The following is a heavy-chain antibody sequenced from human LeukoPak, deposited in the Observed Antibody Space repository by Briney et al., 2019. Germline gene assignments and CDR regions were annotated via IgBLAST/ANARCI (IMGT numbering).Heavy chain of an antibody. CDR3: AREASVKADKNYFDY. D-gene: IGHD3-22*01. CDR2: IIPILGIA. Sequence: SVKVSCKASGGTFSSYAISWVQQAPGHGLEWMGRIIPILGIANYAQKFQGRVTITADKSTSTAYMELSSLRSEDTAVYYCAREASVKADKNYFDYWGQGTLVTVSS. CDR1: GGTFSSYA. V-gene: IGHV1-69*04. J-gene: IGHJ4*02.